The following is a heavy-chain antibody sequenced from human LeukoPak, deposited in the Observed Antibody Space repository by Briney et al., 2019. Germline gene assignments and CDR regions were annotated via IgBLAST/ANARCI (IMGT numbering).Heavy chain of an antibody. Sequence: PGGSLGLSCAASGFTFSSYAMHWVRQAPGKGLEWVAVISYDGGNKYYADSVKGRFTISRDNSKNTLYLQMNSLRPEDTAVYYCARQAGYYGSGTTHYYMDVWGKGTTVTVSS. CDR1: GFTFSSYA. J-gene: IGHJ6*03. D-gene: IGHD3-10*01. V-gene: IGHV3-30*04. CDR3: ARQAGYYGSGTTHYYMDV. CDR2: ISYDGGNK.